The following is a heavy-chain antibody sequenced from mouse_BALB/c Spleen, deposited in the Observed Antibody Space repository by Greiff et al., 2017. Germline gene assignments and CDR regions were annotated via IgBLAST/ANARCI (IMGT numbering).Heavy chain of an antibody. J-gene: IGHJ4*01. CDR2: IWSGGST. V-gene: IGHV2-2*02. D-gene: IGHD1-1*01. Sequence: QVQLKESGPGLVQPSQSLSITCTVSGFSLTSYGVPWVRQSPGKGLEWLGVIWSGGSTDYNAAFISRLSISKDNSKSQVFFKMNSLQANDTAIYYCARIITTASPSYYDAMDYWGQGTSVTVSS. CDR1: GFSLTSYG. CDR3: ARIITTASPSYYDAMDY.